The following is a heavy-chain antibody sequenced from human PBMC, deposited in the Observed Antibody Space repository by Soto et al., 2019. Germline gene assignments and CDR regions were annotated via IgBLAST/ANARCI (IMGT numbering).Heavy chain of an antibody. J-gene: IGHJ4*02. Sequence: QVQLVQSGAEVKKPGASVKLSCRTSGYTFTHYYIHWVRQTPGQGLEWLGIINPASGSTNYAQELQDRVALPMDMSTTTVYLELSGLRAEDTASFYCAEDLAAGDHWGQGTLVTVSS. CDR1: GYTFTHYY. V-gene: IGHV1-46*03. D-gene: IGHD6-13*01. CDR2: INPASGST. CDR3: AEDLAAGDH.